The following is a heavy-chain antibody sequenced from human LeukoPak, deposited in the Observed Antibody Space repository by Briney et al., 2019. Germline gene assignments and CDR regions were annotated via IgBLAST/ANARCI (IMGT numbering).Heavy chain of an antibody. CDR2: NYYSGST. Sequence: SETLSLTCTVSGGSISSGDYYWSWIRQPPGKGLEWIGYNYYSGSTYYNPSLKSRVTISVDTSKNQFSLKLSSVTAADTAVYYCARVKDDYGGYFDYWGQGTLVTVSS. CDR3: ARVKDDYGGYFDY. J-gene: IGHJ4*02. D-gene: IGHD4-23*01. V-gene: IGHV4-30-4*01. CDR1: GGSISSGDYY.